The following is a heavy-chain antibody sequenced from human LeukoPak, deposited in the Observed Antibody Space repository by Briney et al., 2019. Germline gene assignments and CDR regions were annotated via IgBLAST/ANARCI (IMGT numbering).Heavy chain of an antibody. CDR3: AWKDAFDI. V-gene: IGHV3-21*01. J-gene: IGHJ3*02. CDR1: GFTFSSYS. CDR2: ISTSSR. Sequence: GGSLRLSCAASGFTFSSYSMNWVRQAPGKGLEWVSSISTSSRYYADSVKGRFTISRDNAKNSLFLQMNSLRAEDTAVYYCAWKDAFDIWGQGTMVTVPS. D-gene: IGHD1-1*01.